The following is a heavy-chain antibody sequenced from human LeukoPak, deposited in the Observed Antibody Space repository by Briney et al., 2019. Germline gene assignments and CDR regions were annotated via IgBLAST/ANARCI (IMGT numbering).Heavy chain of an antibody. V-gene: IGHV1-69*06. CDR1: GGTFSSYA. CDR2: IIPIFGTA. D-gene: IGHD2-2*01. J-gene: IGHJ5*02. Sequence: GASVNVSCKASGGTFSSYAISWVRQAPGQGLEWMGGIIPIFGTANYAQKFQGRVTITADKSTSTAYMELSSLRSEDTAVYYCARATVVVPAALYNWFDPWGQGTLVTVSS. CDR3: ARATVVVPAALYNWFDP.